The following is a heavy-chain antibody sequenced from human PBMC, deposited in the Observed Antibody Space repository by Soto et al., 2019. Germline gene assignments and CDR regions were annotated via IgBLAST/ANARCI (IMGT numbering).Heavy chain of an antibody. Sequence: PGGSLRLSCAASGFTFSSYWMSWVRQAPGKGLEWVANIKQDGSEKYYVDSVKGRFTISRDNAKNSLYLQMNSLRAEDTAVYYCARDIATPTPREMKNTYYMDVWGKGTTVTVSS. V-gene: IGHV3-7*01. D-gene: IGHD6-13*01. J-gene: IGHJ6*03. CDR3: ARDIATPTPREMKNTYYMDV. CDR1: GFTFSSYW. CDR2: IKQDGSEK.